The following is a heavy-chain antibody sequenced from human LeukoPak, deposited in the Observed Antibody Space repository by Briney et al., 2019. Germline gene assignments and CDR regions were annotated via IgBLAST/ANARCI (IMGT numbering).Heavy chain of an antibody. CDR3: ARGYSSSNAFDI. CDR2: IDWDDDK. J-gene: IGHJ3*02. Sequence: ESGPTLVNPTQTLTLTCTFSGFSLSTSGMCVSWIRQPPGKALEWLARIDWDDDKFYSTSLKTRLTISKDTSKNQVVLTMTNMDPVDTATYYCARGYSSSNAFDIWGQGTMVTVSS. D-gene: IGHD6-6*01. CDR1: GFSLSTSGMC. V-gene: IGHV2-70*17.